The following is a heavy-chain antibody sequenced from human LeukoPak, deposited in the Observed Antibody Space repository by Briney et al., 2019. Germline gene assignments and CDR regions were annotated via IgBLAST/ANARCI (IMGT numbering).Heavy chain of an antibody. CDR3: ARENGGGYYVDY. J-gene: IGHJ4*02. D-gene: IGHD3-3*01. Sequence: SETLSLTCTVSGGSISSGDYYWSWIRQPPGKGLEWIGYIYYSGSTYYNPSLKSRVTISVDTSKNQFPLKLSSVTAADTAVYYCARENGGGYYVDYWGQGTLVTVSS. CDR1: GGSISSGDYY. V-gene: IGHV4-30-4*01. CDR2: IYYSGST.